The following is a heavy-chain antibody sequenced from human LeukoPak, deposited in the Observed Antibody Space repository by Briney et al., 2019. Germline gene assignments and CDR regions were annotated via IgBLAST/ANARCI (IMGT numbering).Heavy chain of an antibody. CDR3: AKVPFHCGGDCYNFDY. D-gene: IGHD2-21*02. CDR1: GFTFSSYA. CDR2: ISGSGGST. V-gene: IGHV3-23*01. Sequence: PGGSLRLSCAASGFTFSSYAMSWVRQAPGKGLEWVSAISGSGGSTYYADSVKGRFTISRDNSKNTLYLQMNSLRAEDTAVYYCAKVPFHCGGDCYNFDYCGQGTLVTVSS. J-gene: IGHJ4*02.